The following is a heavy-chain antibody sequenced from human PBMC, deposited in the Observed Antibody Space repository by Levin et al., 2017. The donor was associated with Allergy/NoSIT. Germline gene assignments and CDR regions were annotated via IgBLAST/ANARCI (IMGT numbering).Heavy chain of an antibody. CDR1: GFTFSSYA. Sequence: PGGSLRLSCAASGFTFSSYAMHWVRQAPGKGLEWVAVISYDGSNKYYADSVKGRFTISRDNSKNTLYLQMNSLRAEDTAVYYCARESNGRIAVAGTKGPYYFDYWGQGTLVTVSS. CDR3: ARESNGRIAVAGTKGPYYFDY. V-gene: IGHV3-30-3*01. CDR2: ISYDGSNK. D-gene: IGHD6-19*01. J-gene: IGHJ4*02.